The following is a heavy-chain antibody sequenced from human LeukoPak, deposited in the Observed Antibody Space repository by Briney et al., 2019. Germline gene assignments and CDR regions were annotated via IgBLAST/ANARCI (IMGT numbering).Heavy chain of an antibody. D-gene: IGHD6-19*01. J-gene: IGHJ3*02. CDR2: IYYSGST. Sequence: SETLSLTCTVSGGSINSYYWNWIRRPPGKGLEWIGYIYYSGSTNCNPSLKSRVTMSVDTSKNQFSLKLSSVTAADTAVYYCARGFNGWYGSNAFDIWGQGTMVTVSS. CDR3: ARGFNGWYGSNAFDI. V-gene: IGHV4-59*01. CDR1: GGSINSYY.